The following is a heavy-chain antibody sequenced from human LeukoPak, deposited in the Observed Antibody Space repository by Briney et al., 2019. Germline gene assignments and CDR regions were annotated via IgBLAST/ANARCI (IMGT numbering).Heavy chain of an antibody. V-gene: IGHV4-4*07. CDR2: IYTSGST. Sequence: SETLSLTCTASGGSISSYYWSWIRQPAGKGLEWIGRIYTSGSTNYNPSLKSRVTMSVDTSKNQFSLKLSSVTAADTAVYYCATSSSGWPRRGFDYWGQGTLVTVSS. CDR3: ATSSSGWPRRGFDY. CDR1: GGSISSYY. J-gene: IGHJ4*02. D-gene: IGHD6-19*01.